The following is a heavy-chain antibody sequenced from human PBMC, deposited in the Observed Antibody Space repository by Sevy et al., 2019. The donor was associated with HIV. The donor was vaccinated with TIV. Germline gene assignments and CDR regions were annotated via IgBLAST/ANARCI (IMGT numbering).Heavy chain of an antibody. CDR2: IKQDGSDK. D-gene: IGHD1-26*01. J-gene: IGHJ4*02. V-gene: IGHV3-7*01. Sequence: GGSLRLSCAASGFTLSSYWMSWVRQAPGKGLEWAANIKQDGSDKYYVDSVKGRFTISRDNAKNSLYLQMNSLRAEDTAVYYCARDLYSGSYYENYWGQGTLVTVSS. CDR1: GFTLSSYW. CDR3: ARDLYSGSYYENY.